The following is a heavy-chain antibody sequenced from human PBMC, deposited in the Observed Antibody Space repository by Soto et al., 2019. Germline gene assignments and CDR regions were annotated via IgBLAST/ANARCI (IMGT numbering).Heavy chain of an antibody. CDR1: GYTFTSYD. CDR2: MNPNSGNT. Sequence: EASVKVSCKASGYTFTSYDINWVRQATGQGLEWMGWMNPNSGNTGYAQKFQGRVTMTRNTSISTAYMELSSLRSEDTAVYYCARGRGDSSGYYFFSPYYYYGMDVWGQGTTVTVSS. V-gene: IGHV1-8*01. CDR3: ARGRGDSSGYYFFSPYYYYGMDV. D-gene: IGHD3-22*01. J-gene: IGHJ6*02.